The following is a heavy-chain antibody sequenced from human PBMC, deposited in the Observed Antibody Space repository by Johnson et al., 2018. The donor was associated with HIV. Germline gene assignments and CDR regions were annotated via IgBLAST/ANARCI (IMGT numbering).Heavy chain of an antibody. CDR2: IGTAGDT. CDR3: ARGDCSGGSCYGPGAFDI. Sequence: VQLVESGGGLVQPGGSLRLSCAASGFTFSSYDMHWVRQATEKGLEWVSAIGTAGDTYYPGSVKGRFTISRENAKNSLYLQMNSLKTEDTAVYYCARGDCSGGSCYGPGAFDIWGQGTKVTVSS. J-gene: IGHJ3*02. V-gene: IGHV3-13*01. D-gene: IGHD2-15*01. CDR1: GFTFSSYD.